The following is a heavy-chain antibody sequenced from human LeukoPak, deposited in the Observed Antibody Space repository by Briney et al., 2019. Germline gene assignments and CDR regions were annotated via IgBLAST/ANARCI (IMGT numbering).Heavy chain of an antibody. Sequence: PGRSLRLSCAASGFTFDDYAMHWVRQAPGKGLEWVSGISWNSGSIGYADSVKGRFTISRGNAKNSLYLQMNSLRAEDTALYYCAKDMRTEYYDILTGYLDYWGQGTLVTVSS. CDR2: ISWNSGSI. CDR3: AKDMRTEYYDILTGYLDY. V-gene: IGHV3-9*01. CDR1: GFTFDDYA. J-gene: IGHJ4*02. D-gene: IGHD3-9*01.